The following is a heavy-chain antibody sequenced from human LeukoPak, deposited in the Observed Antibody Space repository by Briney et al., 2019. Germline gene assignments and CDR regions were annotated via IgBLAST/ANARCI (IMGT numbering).Heavy chain of an antibody. CDR1: GFTVSSKY. CDR3: AKLAEDTAMVAGPGWSY. Sequence: GGSLRLSCAASGFTVSSKYMSWVRQAPGKGLEWVSVIYSGGSTYYADSVKGRFTISRDNSKNTLYLQMNSLRAEDTAVYYCAKLAEDTAMVAGPGWSYWGQGTLVTVSS. V-gene: IGHV3-53*01. CDR2: IYSGGST. D-gene: IGHD5-18*01. J-gene: IGHJ4*02.